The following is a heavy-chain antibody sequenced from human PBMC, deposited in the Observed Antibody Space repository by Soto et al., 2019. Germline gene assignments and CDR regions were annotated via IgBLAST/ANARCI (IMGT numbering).Heavy chain of an antibody. CDR1: GFTVSSNY. V-gene: IGHV3-66*01. CDR3: ASFYSSSWYVHYYYYGMDV. Sequence: EVQLVESGGGLVQPGGSLRLSCAASGFTVSSNYMSWVHQAPGKGLEWVSVIYSGGNTYYADSVKGRFTISRDNSKNTLYLQMNSLRAEDTAVYYCASFYSSSWYVHYYYYGMDVWGQGTTVTVSS. D-gene: IGHD6-13*01. CDR2: IYSGGNT. J-gene: IGHJ6*02.